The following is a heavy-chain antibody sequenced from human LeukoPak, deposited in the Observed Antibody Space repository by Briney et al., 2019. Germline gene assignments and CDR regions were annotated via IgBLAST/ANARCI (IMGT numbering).Heavy chain of an antibody. D-gene: IGHD3-22*01. Sequence: PGGSLRLSCAASGFTLSSYAMSWVRQAPGKGLEWVGRIKSKTDGGTTDYAAPVKGRFTISRDDSKNTLYLQMNSLKTEDTAVYYCTTGRADYYDSSGYYDYWGQGTLVTVSS. V-gene: IGHV3-15*01. CDR1: GFTLSSYA. CDR2: IKSKTDGGTT. J-gene: IGHJ4*02. CDR3: TTGRADYYDSSGYYDY.